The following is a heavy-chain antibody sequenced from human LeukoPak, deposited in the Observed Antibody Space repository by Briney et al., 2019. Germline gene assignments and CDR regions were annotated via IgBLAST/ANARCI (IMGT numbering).Heavy chain of an antibody. J-gene: IGHJ6*02. CDR3: ARDLAVAGPGYYYYGMDV. CDR2: ISSSSSYI. CDR1: SLTFSFYT. V-gene: IGHV3-21*01. Sequence: GGSLRLSCPLSSLTFSFYTLKWVRPAPGGGREWVSSISSSSSYIYYADSVKGRFTISRDNAKNSLYLQMNSLRAEDTAVYYCARDLAVAGPGYYYYGMDVWGQGTTVTVSS. D-gene: IGHD6-19*01.